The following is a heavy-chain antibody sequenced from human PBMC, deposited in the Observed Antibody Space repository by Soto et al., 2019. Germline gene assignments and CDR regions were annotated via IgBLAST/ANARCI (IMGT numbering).Heavy chain of an antibody. D-gene: IGHD1-7*01. Sequence: PGGSLRLSCADSEFTFRSYWMHWVRQSPGKGLVWVSRISGDGSSTNYADSVKGRFTISRDNAKNTVYLQIDSLRAEDTAVYYCARSLPGTYGAFDLWGQGTMVTVSS. CDR3: ARSLPGTYGAFDL. V-gene: IGHV3-74*01. CDR1: EFTFRSYW. CDR2: ISGDGSST. J-gene: IGHJ3*01.